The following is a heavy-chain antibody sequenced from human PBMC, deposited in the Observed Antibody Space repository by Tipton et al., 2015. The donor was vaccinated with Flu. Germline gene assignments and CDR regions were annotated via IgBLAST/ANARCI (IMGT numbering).Heavy chain of an antibody. CDR2: IYSSGSA. D-gene: IGHD6-13*01. CDR3: ARSASWYDPLDY. CDR1: GGSISGKY. J-gene: IGHJ4*01. V-gene: IGHV4-4*07. Sequence: TLSLTCSVSGGSISGKYWSWVRQPAGKGLEWIGRIYSSGSANYNPSLKTRVTISVDTSRNQFSLRLKSVTATDTAIYYCARSASWYDPLDYWGQGNLVTVSS.